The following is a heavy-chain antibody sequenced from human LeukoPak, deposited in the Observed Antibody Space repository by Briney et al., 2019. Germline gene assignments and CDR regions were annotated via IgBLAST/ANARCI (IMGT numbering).Heavy chain of an antibody. D-gene: IGHD3-10*01. V-gene: IGHV4-4*07. J-gene: IGHJ5*02. CDR2: IYSSGTI. CDR3: TRDSGTTGEVKIDP. CDR1: GGSISSYY. Sequence: SETLSLTCSVSGGSISSYYWSWIRQPAGKGLEWIGRIYSSGTITYNPSLQSRVTMSVDTSKNEFSLKMSSVTAADTAVYYCTRDSGTTGEVKIDPWGQGTLVAVSS.